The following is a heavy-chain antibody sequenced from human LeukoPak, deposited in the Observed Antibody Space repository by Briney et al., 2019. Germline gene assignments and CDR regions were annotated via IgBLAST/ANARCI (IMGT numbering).Heavy chain of an antibody. Sequence: GGSLRLSCAASGFTFSNYAMSWVRQAPGKGLEWVSTISGSGKNTYYADSVKGRFTTSRDNSKNTLYLQMNSLRAEDTAVYYCAKSVVDYDSSGYYSDYYYYMDVWGKGTTVTVSS. D-gene: IGHD3-22*01. CDR1: GFTFSNYA. V-gene: IGHV3-23*01. J-gene: IGHJ6*03. CDR2: ISGSGKNT. CDR3: AKSVVDYDSSGYYSDYYYYMDV.